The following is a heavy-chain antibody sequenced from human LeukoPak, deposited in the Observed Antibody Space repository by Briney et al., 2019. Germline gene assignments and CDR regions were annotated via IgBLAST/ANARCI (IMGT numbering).Heavy chain of an antibody. D-gene: IGHD1-14*01. Sequence: ASVKVSCKASGYTFTSYAIHWVRQAPGQRLEWMGWINAGNGNTKYSQKFQGRVTMTRNTSIGTAYMELSSLRSEDTAIYYCVRVPPGTTIYAYWGQGTLVTVSS. J-gene: IGHJ4*02. CDR1: GYTFTSYA. CDR2: INAGNGNT. CDR3: VRVPPGTTIYAY. V-gene: IGHV1-3*01.